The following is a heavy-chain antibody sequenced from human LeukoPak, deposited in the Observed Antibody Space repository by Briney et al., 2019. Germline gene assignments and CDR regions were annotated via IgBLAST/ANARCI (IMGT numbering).Heavy chain of an antibody. D-gene: IGHD6-19*01. CDR2: ISGSGGST. V-gene: IGHV3-23*01. CDR1: GFTFSSYA. J-gene: IGHJ5*02. CDR3: AKDLRIAVAGVNWFDP. Sequence: GGSLRLSCAASGFTFSSYAMSWVRQAPGKGLEWVSAISGSGGSTYYADSVKGRFTIYRDNSKNTLYLQMNSLRAEDTAVYYCAKDLRIAVAGVNWFDPWGQGTLVTVSS.